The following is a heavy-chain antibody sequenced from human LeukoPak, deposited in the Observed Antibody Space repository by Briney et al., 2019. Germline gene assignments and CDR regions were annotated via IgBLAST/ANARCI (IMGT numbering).Heavy chain of an antibody. J-gene: IGHJ4*02. D-gene: IGHD2-2*01. CDR1: GFTFSSHA. V-gene: IGHV3-23*01. CDR3: AKDTYCSSTGCYRGYFDY. Sequence: GGSLRLSCAASGFTFSSHAMSWVRQAPGKGLEWVSGISGSGGSTYYADSVKGRFTISRDNSQNTLYLQMNSLRTEDTAVYYCAKDTYCSSTGCYRGYFDYWGQGTLVTVSS. CDR2: ISGSGGST.